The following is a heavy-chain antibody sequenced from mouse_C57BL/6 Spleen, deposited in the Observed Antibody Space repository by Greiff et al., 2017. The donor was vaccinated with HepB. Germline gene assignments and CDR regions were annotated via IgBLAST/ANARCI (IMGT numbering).Heavy chain of an antibody. J-gene: IGHJ3*01. Sequence: EVKLQESGEGLVKPGGSLKLSCAASGFTFSSYAMSWVRQTPEKRLEWVAYISSGGDYIYYADTVKGRFTISRDNARNTLYLQMSSLKSEDTAMYYCTRSYDYDKNSWFAYWGQGTLVTVSA. CDR2: ISSGGDYI. CDR1: GFTFSSYA. CDR3: TRSYDYDKNSWFAY. V-gene: IGHV5-9-1*02. D-gene: IGHD2-4*01.